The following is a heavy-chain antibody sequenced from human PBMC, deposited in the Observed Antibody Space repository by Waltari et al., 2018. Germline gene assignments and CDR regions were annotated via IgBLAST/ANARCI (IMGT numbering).Heavy chain of an antibody. V-gene: IGHV3-23*01. CDR3: VRGYAFDI. J-gene: IGHJ3*02. CDR1: GFTFSSYA. D-gene: IGHD3-10*01. CDR2: ISGSGGST. Sequence: EVQLLESGGGLVQPGGPLRLSCAASGFTFSSYAMSWVRQAPGKGLGWVSAISGSGGSTYYADSVKGRFTISRDNSKNTLYLQMNSLRAEDTALYYCVRGYAFDIRGQGTMVTVSS.